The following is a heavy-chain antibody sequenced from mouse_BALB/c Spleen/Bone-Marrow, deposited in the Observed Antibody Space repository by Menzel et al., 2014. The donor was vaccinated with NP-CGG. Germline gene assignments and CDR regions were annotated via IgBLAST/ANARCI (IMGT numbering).Heavy chain of an antibody. CDR2: INPSTGYT. CDR3: ARGVGRAFDY. Sequence: VQLQQSGAELAKPGASVKMSCKASGYTFTSYWMHWVKQRPGQGLEWIGYINPSTGYTEYNQKFKVKATLTADKSSSTAYMQLSSPTSEDSAVYYCARGVGRAFDYWGQGTTLTVSS. V-gene: IGHV1-7*01. CDR1: GYTFTSYW. D-gene: IGHD4-1*01. J-gene: IGHJ2*01.